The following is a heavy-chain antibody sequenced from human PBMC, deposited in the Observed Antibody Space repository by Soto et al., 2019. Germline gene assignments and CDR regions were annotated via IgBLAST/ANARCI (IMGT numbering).Heavy chain of an antibody. D-gene: IGHD2-8*01. CDR2: VYSHGHT. Sequence: QLQLQESGPGLVKPSETLSLTCTVSGDSISNKNYHWGWTRQPPGKGLEWIGTVYSHGHTSYDPSLRSRQSPAFDTSRNQFSLRLISVTAADTAVYFCASLTNGRPWDSWGQGTLVTVSS. CDR3: ASLTNGRPWDS. CDR1: GDSISNKNYH. V-gene: IGHV4-39*01. J-gene: IGHJ4*02.